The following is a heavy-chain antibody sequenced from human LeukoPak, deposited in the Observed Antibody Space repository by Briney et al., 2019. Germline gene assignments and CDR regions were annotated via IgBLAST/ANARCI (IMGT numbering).Heavy chain of an antibody. J-gene: IGHJ4*02. CDR1: GFTFNNYA. CDR3: AKDLRTYSPPADY. CDR2: ISGSGGTT. V-gene: IGHV3-23*01. Sequence: PGRSLRLSCAASGFTFNNYAMNWVRQAPGKGLEWVSVISGSGGTTYYADSVKGRFTISRDSSKNTLYLQMNSLRAEDTAVYYCAKDLRTYSPPADYWGQGTLVTVSS. D-gene: IGHD6-13*01.